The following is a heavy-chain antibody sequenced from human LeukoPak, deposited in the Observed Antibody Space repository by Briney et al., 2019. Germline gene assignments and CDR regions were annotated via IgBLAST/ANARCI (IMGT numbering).Heavy chain of an antibody. CDR3: TRSRGYYYDSSGYSDFDY. D-gene: IGHD3-22*01. Sequence: GGSLRLSCAAPGFTFSGSAMHWVRQASGKGLEWVGRIRSKANSYATAYAASVKGRFTISRDDSKNTAYLQMNSLKTEDTAVYYCTRSRGYYYDSSGYSDFDYWGQGTLVTVSS. CDR2: IRSKANSYAT. V-gene: IGHV3-73*01. CDR1: GFTFSGSA. J-gene: IGHJ4*02.